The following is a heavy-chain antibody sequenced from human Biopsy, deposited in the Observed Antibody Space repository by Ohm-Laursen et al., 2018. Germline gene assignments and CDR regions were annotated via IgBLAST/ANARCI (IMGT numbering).Heavy chain of an antibody. CDR1: GGTFSNYG. V-gene: IGHV1-69*06. Sequence: SSVTVSCKAPGGTFSNYGVNWVRQAPGQGLEWLGGNIPILGTGNYAQKFQDRVTVAADTSTNTATMELRSLRSDDTAVYYCATKLTGYFHHWGQGTLVIVSS. CDR2: NIPILGTG. J-gene: IGHJ1*01. D-gene: IGHD3-9*01. CDR3: ATKLTGYFHH.